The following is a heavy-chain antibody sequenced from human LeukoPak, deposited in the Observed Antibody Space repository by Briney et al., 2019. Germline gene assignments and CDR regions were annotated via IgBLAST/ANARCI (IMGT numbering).Heavy chain of an antibody. CDR1: GGSFSGYY. J-gene: IGHJ4*02. V-gene: IGHV4-59*10. CDR2: IYSSGST. CDR3: ARGDTMDY. D-gene: IGHD3-10*01. Sequence: SETLSLTCAVYGGSFSGYYWSWIRQPPGKGLEWIGRIYSSGSTNYNPSLKSRVTMSVDTSKNQFSLKLSSVTAADTAVYYCARGDTMDYWGQGTLVTVSS.